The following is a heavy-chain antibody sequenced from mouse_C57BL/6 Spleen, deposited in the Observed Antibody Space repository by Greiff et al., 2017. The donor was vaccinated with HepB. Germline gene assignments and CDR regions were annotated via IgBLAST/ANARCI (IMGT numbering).Heavy chain of an antibody. J-gene: IGHJ1*03. V-gene: IGHV1-54*01. CDR2: INPGSGGT. CDR3: ARGITTVVANFDV. Sequence: VQLQQSGAELVRPGTSVKVSCKASGYAFTNYLIEWVKQRPGQGLEWIGVINPGSGGTNYNEKFKGKATLTADKSSSTAYMQLSSLTSEDSAVYFCARGITTVVANFDVWGTRTTVTVSS. D-gene: IGHD1-1*01. CDR1: GYAFTNYL.